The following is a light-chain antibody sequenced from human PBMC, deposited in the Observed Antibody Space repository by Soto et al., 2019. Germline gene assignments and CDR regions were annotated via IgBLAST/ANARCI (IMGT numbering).Light chain of an antibody. V-gene: IGKV1-5*03. CDR1: QSITGW. J-gene: IGKJ5*01. Sequence: DIQMTQSPSTLSASVGDRVTITCRASQSITGWLAWFQQKPGKAPKLLISKASSLQSGVPSRFSGSGSGTDFNLTISSMQPEDSLTYYCQQAKSSPITFGQGTRLEIK. CDR3: QQAKSSPIT. CDR2: KAS.